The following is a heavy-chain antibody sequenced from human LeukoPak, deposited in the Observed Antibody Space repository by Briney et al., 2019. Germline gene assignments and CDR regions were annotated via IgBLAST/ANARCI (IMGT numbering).Heavy chain of an antibody. J-gene: IGHJ4*02. CDR1: GFTVSSNY. D-gene: IGHD3-10*01. V-gene: IGHV3-23*01. CDR2: ISGSGGST. CDR3: AKGGRDGSGSYYFDY. Sequence: GGSLRLSCAASGFTVSSNYMSWVRQAPGKGLEWVSAISGSGGSTYYADSVKGRFTISRDNSKNTLYLQMNSLRAEDTAVYYCAKGGRDGSGSYYFDYWGQGTLATVSS.